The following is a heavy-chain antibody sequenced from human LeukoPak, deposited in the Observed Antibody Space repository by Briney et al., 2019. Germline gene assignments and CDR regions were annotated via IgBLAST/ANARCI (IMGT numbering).Heavy chain of an antibody. J-gene: IGHJ6*02. Sequence: PGGSLRLTCAASGFTFSSYVMSWGRQAPGKGLEWVSVISDGCGSTYYADSLKDRFTISRDNSKNTLYMQMTSMRDEDTAVYYCAKDTAMVTYYYYYGMDVWGQGTTVTVSS. D-gene: IGHD5-18*01. CDR1: GFTFSSYV. CDR2: ISDGCGST. CDR3: AKDTAMVTYYYYYGMDV. V-gene: IGHV3-23*01.